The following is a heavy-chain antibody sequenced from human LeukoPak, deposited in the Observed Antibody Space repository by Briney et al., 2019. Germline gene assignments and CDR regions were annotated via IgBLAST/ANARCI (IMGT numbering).Heavy chain of an antibody. CDR1: GGSFSDYY. CDR2: INHHGST. D-gene: IGHD3-10*01. CDR3: ARGDQRFGSGTVNLYYFYMDV. Sequence: SETLSLTCTVSGGSFSDYYWSWIRQPPGKGLEWIGEINHHGSTNYNPSLKSRLTISVATSKNQFSLNLSSVTAADTAVYYCARGDQRFGSGTVNLYYFYMDVWGKGTTVTVSS. V-gene: IGHV4-34*01. J-gene: IGHJ6*03.